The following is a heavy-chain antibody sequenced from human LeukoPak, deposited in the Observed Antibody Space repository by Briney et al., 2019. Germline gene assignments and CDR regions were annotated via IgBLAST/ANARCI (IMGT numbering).Heavy chain of an antibody. CDR2: MYYSGST. CDR3: GRGDY. Sequence: PSETLSLTCAVYGGSFSGYYWSWIRQPPGKGLEWIGDMYYSGSTNYNPSLKSRVTISVDTSKNQFSLKPSSVTAADTAVYYCGRGDYWGQGTLVTVSS. J-gene: IGHJ4*02. V-gene: IGHV4-59*08. D-gene: IGHD3-10*01. CDR1: GGSFSGYY.